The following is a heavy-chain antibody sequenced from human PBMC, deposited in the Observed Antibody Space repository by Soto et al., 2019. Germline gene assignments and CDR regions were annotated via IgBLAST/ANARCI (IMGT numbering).Heavy chain of an antibody. Sequence: GGSLRLSCAASGFTFSSYSMNWVRQAPGKGLEWVSSISSSSSYIYYADSVKGRFTISRDNAKNSLYLQMNSLRAEDTAVYYCARDLGYYDSSGYSTYFDYWGQGTLVTVSS. CDR1: GFTFSSYS. V-gene: IGHV3-21*01. CDR3: ARDLGYYDSSGYSTYFDY. CDR2: ISSSSSYI. D-gene: IGHD3-22*01. J-gene: IGHJ4*02.